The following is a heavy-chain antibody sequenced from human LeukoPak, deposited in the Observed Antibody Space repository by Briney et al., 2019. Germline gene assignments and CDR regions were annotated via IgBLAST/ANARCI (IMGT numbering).Heavy chain of an antibody. CDR1: GFTFRIFA. Sequence: GGSLRLSRSPSGFTFRIFAMSGVPAAPGGGLECGSAISDSGGRTYYAHPVKGRLTISRDNSKNTLYVQMNGLRAEDRAVCYGVIDRLREVINSYVDYWGQGTLVTVSS. D-gene: IGHD3-10*01. V-gene: IGHV3-23*01. J-gene: IGHJ4*02. CDR3: VIDRLREVINSYVDY. CDR2: ISDSGGRT.